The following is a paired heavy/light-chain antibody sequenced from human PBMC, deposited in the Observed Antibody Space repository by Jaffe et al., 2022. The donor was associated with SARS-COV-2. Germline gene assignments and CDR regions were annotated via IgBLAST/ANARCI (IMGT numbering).Light chain of an antibody. J-gene: IGKJ1*01. CDR1: QGLVFSDGNIY. CDR3: MQASHWPWT. Sequence: DVVMTQSPLSLSVIPGQPASISCRSSQGLVFSDGNIYLNWFHQRPGQSPRRLIYKVSNRDSGVPDRFSGSGSGFDFTLKISRVEAEDVGVYYCMQASHWPWTFGQGTKVEIK. V-gene: IGKV2-30*01. CDR2: KVS.
Heavy chain of an antibody. Sequence: EVQLVESGGGLVQPGGSLRLSCVASGFTFSVCPMHWVRRAPGGGLESVSAINPNGATTYYANSVKGRFTISRDNSRNTLYLQMGSLRLEDMGVFYCAREGTPGTYDLWGQGTPVTVSS. J-gene: IGHJ5*02. CDR3: AREGTPGTYDL. V-gene: IGHV3-64*01. CDR2: INPNGATT. CDR1: GFTFSVCP. D-gene: IGHD6-13*01.